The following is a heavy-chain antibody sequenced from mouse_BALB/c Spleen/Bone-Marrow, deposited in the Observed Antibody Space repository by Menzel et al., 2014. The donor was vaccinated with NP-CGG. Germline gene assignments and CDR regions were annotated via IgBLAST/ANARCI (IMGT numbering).Heavy chain of an antibody. V-gene: IGHV1-67*01. Sequence: VKLQESGPELVRPGVSVKISCKGSGYTFTDYGMHWVKQSHAKSLEWIGLISLYSGNTNYNQKFKDKATVTVDKSSSTAYMELARLTSEDSAIYYCARGDYRYDETMDYWGQGTSVTVSS. CDR1: GYTFTDYG. CDR2: ISLYSGNT. CDR3: ARGDYRYDETMDY. J-gene: IGHJ4*01. D-gene: IGHD2-14*01.